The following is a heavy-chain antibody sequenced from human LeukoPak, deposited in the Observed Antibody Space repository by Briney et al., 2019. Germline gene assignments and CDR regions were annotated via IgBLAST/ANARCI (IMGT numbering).Heavy chain of an antibody. CDR1: GYTFTSYD. Sequence: GASVKVSCKASGYTFTSYDINWVRQATGQGLEWMGWMNPNSGNTGYAQKFQERVTITRDMSTSTAYMELSSLRSEDTAVYYCAAEVGTDPGIWGQGTMVTVSS. J-gene: IGHJ3*02. D-gene: IGHD3/OR15-3a*01. V-gene: IGHV1-8*01. CDR2: MNPNSGNT. CDR3: AAEVGTDPGI.